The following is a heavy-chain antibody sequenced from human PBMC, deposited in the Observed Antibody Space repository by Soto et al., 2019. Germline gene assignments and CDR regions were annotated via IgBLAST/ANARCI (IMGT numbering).Heavy chain of an antibody. V-gene: IGHV3-7*01. J-gene: IGHJ4*02. CDR3: ASGFIQWPGIDY. D-gene: IGHD5-12*01. CDR2: IKPDGSKT. CDR1: GFTFSNHW. Sequence: EVQLEESGGSLVQPGGSLRLSCAASGFTFSNHWMSWVRQAPGKGLEWVANIKPDGSKTFYVDSVMGRLTISRDNAKNSLFLHMNSLRAEDSGVYYCASGFIQWPGIDYWGQGTLVTVSS.